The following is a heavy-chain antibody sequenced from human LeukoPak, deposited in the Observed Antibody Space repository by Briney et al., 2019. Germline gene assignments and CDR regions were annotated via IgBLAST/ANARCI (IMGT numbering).Heavy chain of an antibody. CDR3: ARAAGSYDNCPENRFEP. CDR1: GFTFSSYA. Sequence: GGSLRLSCAASGFTFSSYAMHWVRQAPGKGLEYVSAISSNGGSTYYANSVKGRFTISRDNSKNTLYLQMGSLRAEDMAVYYFARAAGSYDNCPENRFEPWGQGTLVTVSS. V-gene: IGHV3-64*01. CDR2: ISSNGGST. D-gene: IGHD3-22*01. J-gene: IGHJ5*02.